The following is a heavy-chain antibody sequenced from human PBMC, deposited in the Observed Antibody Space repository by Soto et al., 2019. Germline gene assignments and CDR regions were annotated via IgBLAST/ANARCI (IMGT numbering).Heavy chain of an antibody. CDR3: AICRRPTATGIRGSYYYYGMDV. V-gene: IGHV4-31*03. J-gene: IGHJ6*02. Sequence: SETLPLTCTVSGGSISSGGYYWSWIRQHPGKGLEWIGYIYYSGSTYYNTSLKSRVTISVDTSKNQFSLKPSSVTAAATAVYKCAICRRPTATGIRGSYYYYGMDVWGQGTTVTVSS. CDR1: GGSISSGGYY. CDR2: IYYSGST. D-gene: IGHD1-26*01.